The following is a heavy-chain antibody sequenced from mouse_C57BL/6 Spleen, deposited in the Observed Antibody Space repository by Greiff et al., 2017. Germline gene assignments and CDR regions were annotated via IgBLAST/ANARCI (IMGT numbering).Heavy chain of an antibody. D-gene: IGHD1-1*01. Sequence: VQLKESGAELVKPGASVKLSCTASGFNINDYYMHWVKQRTEQGLEWIGRIDPEDGETRYAPKFQGKATITADTSSNTAYMQLSSLTSEDTAVYYCASYYGSSYGAGAMDYWGQGTSVTVSS. V-gene: IGHV14-2*01. CDR3: ASYYGSSYGAGAMDY. CDR2: IDPEDGET. CDR1: GFNINDYY. J-gene: IGHJ4*01.